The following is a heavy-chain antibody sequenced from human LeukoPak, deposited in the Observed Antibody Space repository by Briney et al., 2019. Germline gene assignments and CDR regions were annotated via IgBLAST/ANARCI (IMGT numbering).Heavy chain of an antibody. CDR3: ARSIGYCSSTSCYLGNWFDP. CDR2: IYPGDSDT. Sequence: GESLKISCKGSGYSFTSYWIGWVRQMPGKGLEWMGIIYPGDSDTRYSPSFQGQVTISADKSISTAYLQWSSLKALDTAMYYCARSIGYCSSTSCYLGNWFDPWGQGTLVTVSS. CDR1: GYSFTSYW. V-gene: IGHV5-51*01. J-gene: IGHJ5*02. D-gene: IGHD2-2*01.